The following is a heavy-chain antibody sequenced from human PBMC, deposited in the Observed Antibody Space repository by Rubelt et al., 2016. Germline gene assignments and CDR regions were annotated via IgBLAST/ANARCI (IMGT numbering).Heavy chain of an antibody. CDR2: INTDTGIP. CDR3: VKLGYCSGGACFGLDY. V-gene: IGHV7-4-1*02. Sequence: QVQLIQSGSELKKPGASVKVSCRASGYSFTHYDINWVRQAPGQGLEWMGYINTDTGIPTYAQALTGRFVVSLDTPVSTSFLQITSLKAEDTAVYYCVKLGYCSGGACFGLDYWGQGTLVTVSS. CDR1: GYSFTHYD. J-gene: IGHJ4*02. D-gene: IGHD2-15*01.